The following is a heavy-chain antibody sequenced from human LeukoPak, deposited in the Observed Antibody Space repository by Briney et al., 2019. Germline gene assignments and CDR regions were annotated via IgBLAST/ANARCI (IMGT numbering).Heavy chain of an antibody. CDR2: IYYSGST. J-gene: IGHJ4*02. D-gene: IGHD3-10*01. Sequence: SETLSLTCTVSGGSISSYYWSWIRQPPGKGLEWIGYIYYSGSTYYNPSLKSRVPISVDTSKNQFSLKLSSVTAADTAVYYCSLGSGSYLDYWGLGTLVTVSS. V-gene: IGHV4-59*04. CDR3: SLGSGSYLDY. CDR1: GGSISSYY.